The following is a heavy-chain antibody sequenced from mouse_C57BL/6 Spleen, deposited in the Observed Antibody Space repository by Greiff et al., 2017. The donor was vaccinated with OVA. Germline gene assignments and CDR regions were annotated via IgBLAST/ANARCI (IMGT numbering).Heavy chain of an antibody. CDR3: TAYDYAWYFDV. Sequence: EVKVEESGGGLVQPGGSMKLSCAASGFTFSDAWMDWVRQSPEKGLEWGAEIRNKANNHATYYAESVKGRFTISRDDSKSSVYLQMNSLRAEDTGIYYCTAYDYAWYFDVWGTGTTVTVSS. J-gene: IGHJ1*03. CDR2: IRNKANNHAT. V-gene: IGHV6-6*01. CDR1: GFTFSDAW. D-gene: IGHD2-4*01.